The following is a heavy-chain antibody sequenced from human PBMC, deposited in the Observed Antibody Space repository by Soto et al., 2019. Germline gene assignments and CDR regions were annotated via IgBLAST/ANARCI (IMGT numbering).Heavy chain of an antibody. CDR1: EGSISSSRNY. V-gene: IGHV4-39*01. CDR2: IYYAGRT. CDR3: ARVSMGKLHYHAPAQLDF. Sequence: LSPTLRLRCTVSEGSISSSRNYWGWIRQPQENVLEWIWSIYYAGRTYYNPSLKSRVTISVETSTNQCSLKLSTGTAADTAVYYCARVSMGKLHYHAPAQLDFSARRTSVPVSA. J-gene: IGHJ4*01. D-gene: IGHD3-10*01.